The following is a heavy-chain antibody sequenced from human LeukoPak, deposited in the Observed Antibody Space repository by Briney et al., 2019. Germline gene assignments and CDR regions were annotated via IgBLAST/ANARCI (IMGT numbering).Heavy chain of an antibody. CDR1: GFTFSSYG. J-gene: IGHJ4*02. CDR3: AKARYYYDSSGYFPLDY. V-gene: IGHV3-33*06. CDR2: IWYDGSNK. Sequence: VRSLRLSCAASGFTFSSYGMHWVRQAPGKGLEWVAVIWYDGSNKYYADSVKGRFTISRDNSKNTLYLQMNSLRAEDTAVYYCAKARYYYDSSGYFPLDYWGQGTLVTVSS. D-gene: IGHD3-22*01.